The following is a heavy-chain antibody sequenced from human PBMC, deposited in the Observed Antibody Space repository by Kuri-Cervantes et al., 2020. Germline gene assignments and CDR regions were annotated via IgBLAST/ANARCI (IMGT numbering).Heavy chain of an antibody. CDR2: ISGGST. CDR3: AKQSRPTADCCWPWYFDL. Sequence: GGSLRLSCAASGFTVSSNEMSWVRQAPGKGLEWVSSISGGSTYYADSRKGRFTISRDNSKNTLSLQMNSLRAEDTALYYCAKQSRPTADCCWPWYFDLWGRGTLVTVSS. J-gene: IGHJ2*01. CDR1: GFTVSSNE. D-gene: IGHD2-21*02. V-gene: IGHV3-38-3*01.